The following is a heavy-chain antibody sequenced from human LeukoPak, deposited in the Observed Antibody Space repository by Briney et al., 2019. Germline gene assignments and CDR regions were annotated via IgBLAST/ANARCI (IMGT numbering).Heavy chain of an antibody. V-gene: IGHV1-69*05. CDR1: GGTFSTNT. D-gene: IGHD3-22*01. CDR2: ITPMFGTA. Sequence: SVKVSCKASGGTFSTNTISWVRQAPGQRLEWMGGITPMFGTANYHRKFQGRVTITTDESTNTAYMELSSLRSEDTALYYCTRAPAYYYDNSGQYFQHWGQGTLVTVSS. CDR3: TRAPAYYYDNSGQYFQH. J-gene: IGHJ1*01.